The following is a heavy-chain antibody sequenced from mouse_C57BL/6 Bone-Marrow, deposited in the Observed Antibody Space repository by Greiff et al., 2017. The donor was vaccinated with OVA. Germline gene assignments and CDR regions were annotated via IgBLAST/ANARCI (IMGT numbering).Heavy chain of an antibody. J-gene: IGHJ1*03. CDR1: GFTFSDYY. CDR2: INYDGSST. D-gene: IGHD1-1*01. CDR3: ARDLDYYGSSFHWYFDV. Sequence: DVKLVESEGGLVQPGSSMKLSCTASGFTFSDYYMAWVRQVPEKGLEWVANINYDGSSTYYLDSLKSRFIISRDNAKNILYLQMSSLKSEDTATYYCARDLDYYGSSFHWYFDVWGTGTTVTVSS. V-gene: IGHV5-16*01.